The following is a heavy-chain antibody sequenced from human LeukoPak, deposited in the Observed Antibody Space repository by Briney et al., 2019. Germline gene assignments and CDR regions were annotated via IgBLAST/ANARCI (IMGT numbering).Heavy chain of an antibody. CDR2: IYYSGST. CDR3: ARHLRANDAFDI. CDR1: GGSISSYY. Sequence: SETLSLTCTVSGGSISSYYWSWIRQPPGKGLEWIGYIYYSGSTNYNPSLKSRVTISVDTSKNQFSLKLSSVTAADTAVYYCARHLRANDAFDIWGQGTMVTVSS. J-gene: IGHJ3*02. V-gene: IGHV4-59*08. D-gene: IGHD4-17*01.